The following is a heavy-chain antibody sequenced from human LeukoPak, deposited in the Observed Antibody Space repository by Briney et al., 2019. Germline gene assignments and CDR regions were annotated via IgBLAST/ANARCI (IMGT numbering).Heavy chain of an antibody. CDR3: ATYYYDSSGYYLDY. CDR2: FDPEDGET. CDR1: GYTLTELS. J-gene: IGHJ4*02. Sequence: ASVKVSCKVSGYTLTELSMHWVRQAPGKGLEWMGGFDPEDGETIYAQKFQGRVTMTEDTSTDTAYMELSSLRSEDTAVYYCATYYYDSSGYYLDYWGQGTLVTVSS. V-gene: IGHV1-24*01. D-gene: IGHD3-22*01.